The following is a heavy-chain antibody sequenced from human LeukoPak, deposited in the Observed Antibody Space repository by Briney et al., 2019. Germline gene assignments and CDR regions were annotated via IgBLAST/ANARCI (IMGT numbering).Heavy chain of an antibody. Sequence: GGSLRLSCAASGFTFSSYAMSWVRQAPGKGLEWVSAISGSGGSTYYADSVKGRFTISRDNSKNTLYLQMNSLRAEDTAVYYCAKDGLWFGEKPLDYWGQGTLVTVSP. CDR2: ISGSGGST. J-gene: IGHJ4*02. V-gene: IGHV3-23*01. CDR1: GFTFSSYA. D-gene: IGHD3-10*01. CDR3: AKDGLWFGEKPLDY.